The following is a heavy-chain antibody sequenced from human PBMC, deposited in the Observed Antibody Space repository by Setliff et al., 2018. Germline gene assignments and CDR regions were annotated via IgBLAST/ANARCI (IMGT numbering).Heavy chain of an antibody. CDR1: GFTFSSYA. Sequence: GGSLRLSCAASGFTFSSYAMHWVRQTPGKGLEWVSGISWDGGNMDYADSVKGRFTISRDNAENSLYLQMHSLGAEDTAVYYCARSPANGGHDAFDVWGQGTMVTVSS. CDR3: ARSPANGGHDAFDV. J-gene: IGHJ3*01. D-gene: IGHD6-25*01. V-gene: IGHV3-21*01. CDR2: ISWDGGNM.